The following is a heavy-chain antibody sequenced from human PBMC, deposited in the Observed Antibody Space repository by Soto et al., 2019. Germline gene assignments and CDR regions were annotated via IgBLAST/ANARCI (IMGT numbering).Heavy chain of an antibody. Sequence: LSLTCTVSGGSISSGDYYWSWIRQPPGKGLEWIGYIYYSGSTYYNPSLKSRVTISVDTSKNQFSLKLSSVTAADTAVYYCARLYCSGGFCHEFDYWGQGTLVTVSS. J-gene: IGHJ4*02. CDR1: GGSISSGDYY. CDR2: IYYSGST. V-gene: IGHV4-30-4*01. D-gene: IGHD2-15*01. CDR3: ARLYCSGGFCHEFDY.